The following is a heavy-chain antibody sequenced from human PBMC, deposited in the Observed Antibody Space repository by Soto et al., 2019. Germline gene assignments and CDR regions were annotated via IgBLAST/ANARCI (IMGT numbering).Heavy chain of an antibody. J-gene: IGHJ4*02. D-gene: IGHD1-7*01. Sequence: GGSLRLSCAASGFTFSTYALSWVRQAPGKGLEWVSAISANGQGVYYADSVRGRFTISRDNSKNTIFLHMDSLRAEDTAVYYCAKDRNYPRDQFHYWGQGTLVTV. CDR1: GFTFSTYA. CDR2: ISANGQGV. V-gene: IGHV3-23*01. CDR3: AKDRNYPRDQFHY.